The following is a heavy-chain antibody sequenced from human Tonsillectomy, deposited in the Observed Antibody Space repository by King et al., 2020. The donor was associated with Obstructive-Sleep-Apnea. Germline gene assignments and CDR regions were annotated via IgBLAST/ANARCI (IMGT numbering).Heavy chain of an antibody. V-gene: IGHV3-9*01. J-gene: IGHJ6*02. CDR1: GFTFDDYA. D-gene: IGHD5-12*01. Sequence: VQLVESGGGLVQPGRSLRLSCAASGFTFDDYAMHWVRQAPGKGLEWVSGISWNSGNIGYADSAKGRFTISRDNAKNSLYLQMNSLRAEDTALYYCAKVGEPIILYYGMDVWGQGTTVTVSS. CDR2: ISWNSGNI. CDR3: AKVGEPIILYYGMDV.